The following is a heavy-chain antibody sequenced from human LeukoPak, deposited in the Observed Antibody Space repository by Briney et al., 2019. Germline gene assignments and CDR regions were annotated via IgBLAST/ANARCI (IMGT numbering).Heavy chain of an antibody. J-gene: IGHJ4*02. V-gene: IGHV1-69*01. CDR1: GGTFSSYA. CDR3: AREGAHIQAIDY. CDR2: IIPIFGTA. Sequence: ASVKVSCKASGGTFSSYAISWVRQAPGQGLEWMGGIIPIFGTANYAQKFQGRVMITADESTSTAYMELSSLRSEDTAVYYCAREGAHIQAIDYWGQGTLVTVSS. D-gene: IGHD2-21*01.